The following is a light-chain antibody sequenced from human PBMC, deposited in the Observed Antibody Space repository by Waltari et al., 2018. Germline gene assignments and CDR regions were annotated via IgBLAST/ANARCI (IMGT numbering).Light chain of an antibody. J-gene: IGLJ3*02. CDR1: GSNIGAGYA. CDR3: QSYDTSLSVV. CDR2: GSS. Sequence: QSVLTQPPSVSGAPGQRVTISCTGRGSNIGAGYAFHWYQQLPRAAPKLLIYGSSSRPLGVPDRFFGSTSGTSASLAITGLQAEDEADYYCQSYDTSLSVVFGGGTKLTVL. V-gene: IGLV1-40*01.